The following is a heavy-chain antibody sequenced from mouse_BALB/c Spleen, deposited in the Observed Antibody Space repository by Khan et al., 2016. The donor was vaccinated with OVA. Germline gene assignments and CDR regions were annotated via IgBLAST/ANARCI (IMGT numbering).Heavy chain of an antibody. CDR2: ISSGGSYT. D-gene: IGHD2-3*01. CDR1: GFTFSSYA. Sequence: EVELVESGGGLVKPGGSLKLSCAASGFTFSSYAMSWVRQTPEKRLEWVATISSGGSYTYYTDSVKGRFTISRDNAKNTPYLQMSSLRSEDTAMDYWASSDGYYGSGAMDYWGQGTSVTVSS. J-gene: IGHJ4*01. CDR3: ASSDGYYGSGAMDY. V-gene: IGHV5-9-3*01.